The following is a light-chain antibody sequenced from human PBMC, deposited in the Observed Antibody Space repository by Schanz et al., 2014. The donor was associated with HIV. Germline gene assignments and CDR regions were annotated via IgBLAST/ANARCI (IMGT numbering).Light chain of an antibody. CDR2: DND. V-gene: IGLV1-51*01. Sequence: QSVLTQPPSVSAAPGQTVTISCSGSSSNIGNNYLSWYQQLPGTAPKLLIYDNDKRPSGIPDRFSGSKSGTSATLGITGLQTGDEADYYCGTWDSRMSVGFVFGSGTKLTVL. J-gene: IGLJ1*01. CDR1: SSNIGNNY. CDR3: GTWDSRMSVGFV.